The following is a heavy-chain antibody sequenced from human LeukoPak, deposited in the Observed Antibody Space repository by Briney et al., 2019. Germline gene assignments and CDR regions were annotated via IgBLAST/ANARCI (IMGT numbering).Heavy chain of an antibody. CDR1: GFTFSNYW. CDR3: ARVSSGSYFGYYYYYMDV. Sequence: GASLRLSCAASGFTFSNYWMHWVRQAPGKGLVWVPRINSDGSSTSYADSVKGRFTISRDNAKNTLYLQMNSLRAEDTAVYYCARVSSGSYFGYYYYYMDVWGKGTTVTVSS. D-gene: IGHD1-26*01. CDR2: INSDGSST. V-gene: IGHV3-74*01. J-gene: IGHJ6*03.